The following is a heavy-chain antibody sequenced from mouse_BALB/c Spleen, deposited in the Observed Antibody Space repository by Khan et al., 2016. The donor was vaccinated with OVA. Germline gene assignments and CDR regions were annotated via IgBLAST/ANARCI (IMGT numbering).Heavy chain of an antibody. Sequence: EVELVESGGGLVKPGGSLKLSCAASGFTFSDYYMYWVRQTPEKRLEWVATISDGGIYTYYPDSMKGRFTISRVDAKNNLYLQVSSLKSEDTAMYYCARGYYGDPFSYWGQGTLVTVSA. D-gene: IGHD2-13*01. CDR2: ISDGGIYT. V-gene: IGHV5-4*02. CDR1: GFTFSDYY. J-gene: IGHJ3*01. CDR3: ARGYYGDPFSY.